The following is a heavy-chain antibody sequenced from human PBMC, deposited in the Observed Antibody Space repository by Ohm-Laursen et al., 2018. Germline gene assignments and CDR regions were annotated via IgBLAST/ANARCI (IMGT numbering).Heavy chain of an antibody. J-gene: IGHJ2*01. Sequence: SVKVSCKASGGTFSSYAISWVRQAPGQGLEWMGGIIPIFGTANYAQKFQGRVTITADKSTSTAYMELSSLRSEDTAVYYCARSPEGAAVAVYWYFDLWGRGTLVTVSS. D-gene: IGHD6-19*01. CDR1: GGTFSSYA. CDR2: IIPIFGTA. V-gene: IGHV1-69*06. CDR3: ARSPEGAAVAVYWYFDL.